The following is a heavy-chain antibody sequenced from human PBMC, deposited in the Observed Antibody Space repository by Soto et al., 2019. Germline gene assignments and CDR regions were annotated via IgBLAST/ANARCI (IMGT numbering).Heavy chain of an antibody. J-gene: IGHJ2*01. Sequence: QVQLQESGPGLVKPSQTLSLTCTVSGGYISSGDYYWSWISQPPGKGLEWSGYIYSSGSTYYNPSLKCPVTISVESSKNQFSPKLSSLTAADTAVAYGAFRGDTRGNQWYFDLWGRGYLVPVSS. CDR3: AFRGDTRGNQWYFDL. D-gene: IGHD3-16*01. CDR1: GGYISSGDYY. CDR2: IYSSGST. V-gene: IGHV4-30-4*01.